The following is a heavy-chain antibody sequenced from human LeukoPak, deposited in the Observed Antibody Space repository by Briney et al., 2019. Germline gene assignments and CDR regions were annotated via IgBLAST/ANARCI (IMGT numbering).Heavy chain of an antibody. D-gene: IGHD3-22*01. Sequence: ASVKVSCKASGYTFTSYDINWVRQATGQGLEWMGWMNPNSGNTGYAQKFQGRVTMTRNTSISTAYMELSSLRSEDTAVYYCVRGPDSSGYLDYWGQGTLVTVSS. CDR3: VRGPDSSGYLDY. CDR2: MNPNSGNT. V-gene: IGHV1-8*01. J-gene: IGHJ4*02. CDR1: GYTFTSYD.